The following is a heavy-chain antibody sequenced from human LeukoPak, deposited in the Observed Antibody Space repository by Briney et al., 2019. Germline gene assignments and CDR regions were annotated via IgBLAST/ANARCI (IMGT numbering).Heavy chain of an antibody. CDR2: IYYSGST. V-gene: IGHV4-59*01. CDR3: ARASLRSQPFDP. Sequence: SXTLSLTCTVSGGSISSYYWSWIRQPPGKGLEWIGYIYYSGSTNYNPSLKSRVTISVDTSKNQFSLKLSSVTAADTAVYYCARASLRSQPFDPWGQGTLVTVSS. CDR1: GGSISSYY. J-gene: IGHJ5*02. D-gene: IGHD3-3*01.